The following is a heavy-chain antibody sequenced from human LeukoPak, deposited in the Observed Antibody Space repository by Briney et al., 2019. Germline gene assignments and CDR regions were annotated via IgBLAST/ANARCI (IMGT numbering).Heavy chain of an antibody. CDR3: ARSIRGYYQDY. V-gene: IGHV4-34*01. Sequence: SETLSLTCAMSGGSFTGYFWSWIRQSPGKGLEWIGEIYHSGSTNYNPSLKSRVTISVDKSKNQFSLKLSSVTAADTAVYYCARSIRGYYQDYWGQGTLVTVSS. J-gene: IGHJ4*02. CDR1: GGSFTGYF. D-gene: IGHD3-22*01. CDR2: IYHSGST.